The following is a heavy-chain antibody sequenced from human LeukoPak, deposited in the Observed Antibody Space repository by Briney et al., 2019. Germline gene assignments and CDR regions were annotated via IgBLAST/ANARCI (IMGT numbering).Heavy chain of an antibody. CDR1: GFTFSIYA. V-gene: IGHV3-23*01. J-gene: IGHJ1*01. CDR3: AKADTSGWPSPYLNFHD. CDR2: ISGSGGTT. Sequence: GGSLRLSCAASGFTFSIYAMTRVRQAPGKGLEWVSLISGSGGTTYYADSVKGRFTISRDNSKNTLYLQMNSLRAEDTAVYYCAKADTSGWPSPYLNFHDWGQGTLVTVSS. D-gene: IGHD6-19*01.